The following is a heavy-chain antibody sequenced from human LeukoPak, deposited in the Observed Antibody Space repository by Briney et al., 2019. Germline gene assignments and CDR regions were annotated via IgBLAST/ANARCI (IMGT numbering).Heavy chain of an antibody. D-gene: IGHD6-19*01. CDR2: SGSGGST. Sequence: GGSLRLSCAASGFTFSSYAMSWVRQAPGKGLEWVSASGSGGSTYYADSVKGRFTISRDNSKNTLYLQMNSLRAEDTAVYYCAKTVIKTAVAGRRFDYWGQGTLVTVSS. CDR3: AKTVIKTAVAGRRFDY. J-gene: IGHJ4*02. V-gene: IGHV3-23*01. CDR1: GFTFSSYA.